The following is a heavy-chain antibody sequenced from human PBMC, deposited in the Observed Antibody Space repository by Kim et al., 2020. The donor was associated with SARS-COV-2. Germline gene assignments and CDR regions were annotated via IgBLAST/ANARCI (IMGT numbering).Heavy chain of an antibody. J-gene: IGHJ6*02. CDR3: ARDSQSPYPGGVIFYYGMDV. CDR2: ISSSSSYI. Sequence: GGSLRLSCAASGFTFSSYSMNWVRQAPGKGLEWVSSISSSSSYIYYADSVKGRFTISRDNAKNSLYLQMNSLRAEDTAVYYCARDSQSPYPGGVIFYYGMDVWGQGTTVTVSS. V-gene: IGHV3-21*04. CDR1: GFTFSSYS. D-gene: IGHD3-16*01.